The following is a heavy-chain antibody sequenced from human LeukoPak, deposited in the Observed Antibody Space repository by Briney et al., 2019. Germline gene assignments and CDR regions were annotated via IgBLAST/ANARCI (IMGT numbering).Heavy chain of an antibody. V-gene: IGHV3-7*04. J-gene: IGHJ4*02. CDR3: ARGGYRYEY. D-gene: IGHD5-12*01. Sequence: GGSLRLSCAASGFTFSSYWMSWVRQAPGKGLEWVANIKEDGSEKKYYEDSVKDRFTISRDNTKKSLYLQMNSLRAEDTAVYYCARGGYRYEYWGQGTLVTVSS. CDR1: GFTFSSYW. CDR2: IKEDGSEKK.